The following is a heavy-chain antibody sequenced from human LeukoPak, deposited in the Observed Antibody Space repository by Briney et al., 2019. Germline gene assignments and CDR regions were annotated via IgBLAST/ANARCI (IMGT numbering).Heavy chain of an antibody. D-gene: IGHD6-19*01. J-gene: IGHJ6*02. CDR1: GGSFSGYY. CDR3: SRIRQPRSGWRNYYYYYGMDV. V-gene: IGHV4-34*01. CDR2: INHSGST. Sequence: SETLSLTCAVYGGSFSGYYWSWIRQPPGKGLEWIGEINHSGSTNYNPSLKSRVTISVDTSKNQFSLKLSSVTAADTAVYYCSRIRQPRSGWRNYYYYYGMDVWGQGTTVTVSS.